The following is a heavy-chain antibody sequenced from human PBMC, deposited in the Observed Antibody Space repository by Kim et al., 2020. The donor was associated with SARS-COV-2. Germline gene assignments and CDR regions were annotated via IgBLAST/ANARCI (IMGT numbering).Heavy chain of an antibody. Sequence: SVKVSCKASGGTFSSYAISWVRQAPGQGLAWMGRIIPILGIANYAQKFQGRVTITADKSTSTAYMELSSLRSEDTAVYFCASAGGSYGDYLYYFDYWGQGTLVTVSS. V-gene: IGHV1-69*04. CDR1: GGTFSSYA. J-gene: IGHJ4*02. CDR3: ASAGGSYGDYLYYFDY. D-gene: IGHD4-17*01. CDR2: IIPILGIA.